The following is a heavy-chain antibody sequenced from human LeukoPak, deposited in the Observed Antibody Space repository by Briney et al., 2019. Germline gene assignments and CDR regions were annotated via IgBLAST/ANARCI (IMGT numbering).Heavy chain of an antibody. CDR1: GFTFSIYW. CDR2: IKEDGSEE. CDR3: ARIRPGNYFDY. Sequence: PGWSLRLSCTASGFTFSIYWMSWVRQAPGKGLDWVASIKEDGSEEHYVDSVKGRFTISRDNARNSVHVQMNSLRAEDTAVYFCARIRPGNYFDYWGQGALVTVPS. J-gene: IGHJ4*02. V-gene: IGHV3-7*01. D-gene: IGHD6-6*01.